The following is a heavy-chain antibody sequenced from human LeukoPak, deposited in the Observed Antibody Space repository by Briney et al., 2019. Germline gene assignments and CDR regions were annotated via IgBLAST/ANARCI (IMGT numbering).Heavy chain of an antibody. CDR2: ISSNGGSS. Sequence: GGSLRLSCSASGFTFSAYAMYWVRQAPGKGLEYVSGISSNGGSSFYADSVKGRFTISRDNSKNKLYLQMSSLRAEDTAVYYCVKITSVTGGDCWGQGTRLTVSS. CDR3: VKITSVTGGDC. V-gene: IGHV3-64D*09. J-gene: IGHJ4*02. CDR1: GFTFSAYA. D-gene: IGHD1-1*01.